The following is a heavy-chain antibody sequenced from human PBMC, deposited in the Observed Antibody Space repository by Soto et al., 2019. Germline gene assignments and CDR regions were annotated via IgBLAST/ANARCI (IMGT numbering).Heavy chain of an antibody. CDR3: ARDCMEAGTSCHFDY. CDR2: ISAYNGNT. D-gene: IGHD2-2*01. Sequence: PSVTVSCQASGYTFTSYGISWVRQAPGQGLEWMGWISAYNGNTNYAQKLQGRVTMTTDTSTSTAYMELRSLRSDDTAVYYCARDCMEAGTSCHFDYWGQGTLVTVSS. J-gene: IGHJ4*02. CDR1: GYTFTSYG. V-gene: IGHV1-18*01.